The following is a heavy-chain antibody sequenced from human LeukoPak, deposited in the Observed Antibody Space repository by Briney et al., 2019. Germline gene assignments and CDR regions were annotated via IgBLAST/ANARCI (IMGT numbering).Heavy chain of an antibody. CDR1: GRSLSRSHDY. CDR3: ARPLGGDYVLGGYRT. CDR2: IYYSGST. V-gene: IGHV4-39*01. J-gene: IGHJ5*02. D-gene: IGHD3-16*02. Sequence: PSDTLTLPCSVWGRSLSRSHDYCPRSRQPPAKGLQWIWCIYYSGSTCYNPSLKSRVNISVDTSKNQFSLKLSSVTAADTAVYYCARPLGGDYVLGGYRTWGQGTLVTVSS.